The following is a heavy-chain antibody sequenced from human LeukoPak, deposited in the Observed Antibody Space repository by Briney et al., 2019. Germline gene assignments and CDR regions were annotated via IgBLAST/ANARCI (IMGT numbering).Heavy chain of an antibody. Sequence: SETLSLTCTVSGGSISSYYWSWIRQPPGKGLEWIGYIYYSGSTNYNPSLKSRVTISVDTSKNQFSLKLSSVTAADTAVYYCASQNLLLLYSMDVWGQGTTVTVSS. CDR3: ASQNLLLLYSMDV. V-gene: IGHV4-59*01. D-gene: IGHD2-21*01. CDR1: GGSISSYY. CDR2: IYYSGST. J-gene: IGHJ6*02.